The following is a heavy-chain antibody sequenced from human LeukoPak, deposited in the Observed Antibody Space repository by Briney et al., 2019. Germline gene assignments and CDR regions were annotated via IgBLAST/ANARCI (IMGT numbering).Heavy chain of an antibody. Sequence: PSETLSLTCTVSGGSISSYYWNWIPQPPGKGLEWIGSIYYSGSTYYNPSLNSRVTISIDTSKNQFSLKLSSVTAADTAVYYCARDQHYYDSSPPRFDPWGQGTLVTVSS. CDR2: IYYSGST. D-gene: IGHD3-22*01. CDR3: ARDQHYYDSSPPRFDP. J-gene: IGHJ5*02. CDR1: GGSISSYY. V-gene: IGHV4-39*07.